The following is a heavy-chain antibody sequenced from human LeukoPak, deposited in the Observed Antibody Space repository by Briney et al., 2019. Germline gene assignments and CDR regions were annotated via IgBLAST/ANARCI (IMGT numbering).Heavy chain of an antibody. CDR1: GFTLSSYA. CDR3: AKYNWNDPQYFDY. J-gene: IGHJ4*02. D-gene: IGHD1-20*01. V-gene: IGHV3-23*01. Sequence: PGGSLRLSCAASGFTLSSYAMSWVRQAPGKGLEWVSAISGSGGSTYYADSVKGRFTISRDDSKNTLYLQMNSLRAEDTAVYYCAKYNWNDPQYFDYWGQGTLVTVSS. CDR2: ISGSGGST.